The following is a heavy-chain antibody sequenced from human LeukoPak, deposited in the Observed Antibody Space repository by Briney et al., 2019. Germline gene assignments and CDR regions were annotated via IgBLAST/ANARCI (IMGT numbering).Heavy chain of an antibody. Sequence: GGSLRLSCAASGFTFSSYWMSWVRQAPGKGLEWVANIKQDGSEKYYVDSVKGRFTISRDNAKNSLYLQMNSLRAEDTAVYYCARAVAGIENVFDYWGQGTLVTVSS. CDR2: IKQDGSEK. V-gene: IGHV3-7*01. J-gene: IGHJ4*02. CDR1: GFTFSSYW. D-gene: IGHD6-19*01. CDR3: ARAVAGIENVFDY.